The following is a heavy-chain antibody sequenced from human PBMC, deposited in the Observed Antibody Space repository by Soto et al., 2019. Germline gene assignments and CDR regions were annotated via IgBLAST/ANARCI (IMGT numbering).Heavy chain of an antibody. Sequence: PGGSLRLSCAASGFTFRIYDMSWVRQSPGKGLEWVSGISRTGGTINYADSVKGRFTISRDNSKHTLYVTLNSLRVDDTAIYYFSNIAPALRAGPRDFDSWGQGALVTVSS. D-gene: IGHD3-10*01. CDR1: GFTFRIYD. CDR3: SNIAPALRAGPRDFDS. V-gene: IGHV3-23*01. J-gene: IGHJ4*02. CDR2: ISRTGGTI.